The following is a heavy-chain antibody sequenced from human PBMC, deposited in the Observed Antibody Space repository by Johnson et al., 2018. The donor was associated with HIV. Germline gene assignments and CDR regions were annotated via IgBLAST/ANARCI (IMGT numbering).Heavy chain of an antibody. V-gene: IGHV3-74*01. D-gene: IGHD3-10*01. Sequence: VQLVESGGDLVQPGGSLRLSCVGSGFTFSTNWMHWVRQAPGKGLEWVSDINWNGGSTGYADSVKGRFTISRDNAKNSLYLQMNSLRAEDTAVYYCARPDLGLWFRESNAFDIWGQGTMVTVSS. CDR1: GFTFSTNW. CDR2: INWNGGST. J-gene: IGHJ3*02. CDR3: ARPDLGLWFRESNAFDI.